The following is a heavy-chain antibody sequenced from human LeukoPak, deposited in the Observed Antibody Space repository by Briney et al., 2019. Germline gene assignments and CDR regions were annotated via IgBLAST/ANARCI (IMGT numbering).Heavy chain of an antibody. J-gene: IGHJ5*02. CDR1: GGSFSGYY. CDR2: INHSGST. V-gene: IGHV4-34*01. D-gene: IGHD6-13*01. Sequence: SETLSLTCAVYGGSFSGYYWSWIRQPPGKGLEWIGEINHSGSTNYNPSLKSRVTISVDTSKNQFSLKLSSVTAADTAVYYCARHVRGESSSWYGNWFDPWGQGTLVTVSS. CDR3: ARHVRGESSSWYGNWFDP.